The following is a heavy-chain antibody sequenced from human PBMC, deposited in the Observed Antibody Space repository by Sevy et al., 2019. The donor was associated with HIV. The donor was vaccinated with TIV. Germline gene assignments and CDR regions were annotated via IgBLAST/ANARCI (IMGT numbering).Heavy chain of an antibody. D-gene: IGHD1-7*01. CDR3: ARKMELLVPDY. CDR2: ISSSSNGI. Sequence: GGSLRLSCAASGFIFSNYNMHWVRQAPGKGLQWVSCISSSSNGIYYADSLKGRFTISRDNAKNSLYLQMNSLRAEDTAVYYCARKMELLVPDYWGQGTLVTVSS. V-gene: IGHV3-21*01. J-gene: IGHJ4*02. CDR1: GFIFSNYN.